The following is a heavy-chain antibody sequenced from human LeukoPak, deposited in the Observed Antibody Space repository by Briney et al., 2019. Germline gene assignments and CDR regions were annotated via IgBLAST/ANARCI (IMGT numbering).Heavy chain of an antibody. Sequence: QPGGSLRLSCAASGFTFSLYSMNWVRKAPGKGLEWVSHITRSSTTIYYADSVEGRFTVSRDNAKNSLYLQMNSLRAEDTAVYYCARLPAYCSSTSCYYDYWGQGTLVTVSS. J-gene: IGHJ4*02. CDR2: ITRSSTTI. CDR1: GFTFSLYS. V-gene: IGHV3-48*04. CDR3: ARLPAYCSSTSCYYDY. D-gene: IGHD2-2*01.